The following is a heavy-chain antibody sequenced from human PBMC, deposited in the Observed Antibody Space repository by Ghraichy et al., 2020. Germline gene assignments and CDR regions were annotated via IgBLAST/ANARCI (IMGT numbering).Heavy chain of an antibody. D-gene: IGHD1-26*01. J-gene: IGHJ3*02. CDR1: GGSMGNFY. CDR2: INTSGTT. CDR3: ARVRVSATRGAFDI. V-gene: IGHV4-4*07. Sequence: SETLSLTCTVSGGSMGNFYWGWIRQPAGKGLEWIGRINTSGTTNYNPSLKSRVTMAVDTSKNQFSLRLSSVTAADTAVYYCARVRVSATRGAFDIWGQVTIVTVS.